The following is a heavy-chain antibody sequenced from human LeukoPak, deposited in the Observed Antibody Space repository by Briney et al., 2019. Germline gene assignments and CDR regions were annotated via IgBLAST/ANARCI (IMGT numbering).Heavy chain of an antibody. CDR1: GFTLSTYW. CDR3: ASWGAGGNS. V-gene: IGHV3-7*01. D-gene: IGHD3-16*01. Sequence: PGGSLRLSCEVSGFTLSTYWMKWVRQVPGKGLDWVANINPDGSGKRYVDSVKGRFTIARDNADNSLSLQMTSLRAADTAVYYCASWGAGGNSWGQGTLVTVSS. J-gene: IGHJ4*02. CDR2: INPDGSGK.